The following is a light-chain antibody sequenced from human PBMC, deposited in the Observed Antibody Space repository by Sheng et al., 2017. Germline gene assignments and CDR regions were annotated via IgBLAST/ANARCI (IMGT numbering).Light chain of an antibody. V-gene: IGLV3-21*02. CDR2: DDS. J-gene: IGLJ2*01. CDR3: QVWDSGSDVV. Sequence: SYELTQPPSVSVAPGQTARITCGENNIGSKSVHWYQQKPGQAPLLVVYDDSDRPSGIPKRFSGSNSGNTATLTISRVEAGDEADYYCQVWDSGSDVVFGGGTQLTVL. CDR1: NIGSKS.